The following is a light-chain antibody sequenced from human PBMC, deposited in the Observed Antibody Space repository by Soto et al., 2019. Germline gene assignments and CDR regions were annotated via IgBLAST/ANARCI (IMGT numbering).Light chain of an antibody. Sequence: QAVVTQEPSLTVSPGGTVTLTCGSSTGAVTSGDYPYWFQQKPGQAPRTLIYDTDKKHSWTPARFSGFLLGGKAALILSGAQPEDEADYYCLLSYNGARGVFGPGTKVTVL. V-gene: IGLV7-46*01. CDR3: LLSYNGARGV. J-gene: IGLJ1*01. CDR2: DTD. CDR1: TGAVTSGDY.